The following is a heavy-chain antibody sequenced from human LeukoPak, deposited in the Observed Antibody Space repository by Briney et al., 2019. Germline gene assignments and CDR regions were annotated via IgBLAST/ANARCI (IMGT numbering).Heavy chain of an antibody. Sequence: ASVKVSCKASGYTFTGYYMHWVRQAPGQGLEWMGWINPNSGGTNYAQKFQGRVTMTRDTSISTAYMELSRLRSDGTAVYYCASLGGGNSKNYFDYWGQGTLVTVSS. D-gene: IGHD4-23*01. CDR3: ASLGGGNSKNYFDY. CDR2: INPNSGGT. V-gene: IGHV1-2*02. CDR1: GYTFTGYY. J-gene: IGHJ4*02.